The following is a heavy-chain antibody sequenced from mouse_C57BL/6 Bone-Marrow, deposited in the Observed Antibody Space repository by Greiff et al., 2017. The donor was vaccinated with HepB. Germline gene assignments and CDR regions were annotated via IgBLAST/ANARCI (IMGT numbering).Heavy chain of an antibody. V-gene: IGHV1-78*01. CDR2: IYPRDGST. J-gene: IGHJ2*01. Sequence: VQLQESDAELVKPGASVKISCKVSGYTFTDHTIHWMKQRPEQGLEWIGYIYPRDGSTKYNEKFKGKATLTADKSSSTAYMQLNSLTSEDSSVYFCAREEDYDYFFDYWGQGTTLTVSS. D-gene: IGHD2-4*01. CDR1: GYTFTDHT. CDR3: AREEDYDYFFDY.